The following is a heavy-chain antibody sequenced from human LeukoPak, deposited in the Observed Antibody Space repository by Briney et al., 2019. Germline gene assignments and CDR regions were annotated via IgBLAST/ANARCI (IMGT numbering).Heavy chain of an antibody. D-gene: IGHD5-12*01. J-gene: IGHJ4*02. CDR3: ARDRGYVFDY. V-gene: IGHV3-33*01. CDR1: GFTFSTYG. Sequence: GGSLRLSCAASGFTFSTYGMHWVRQAPGKGLEWVALIWSDDRNKYYADSVKGQFTISRDNSKNTLYLHMNSLTAEDTAVYYCARDRGYVFDYWGQGTLVTVSS. CDR2: IWSDDRNK.